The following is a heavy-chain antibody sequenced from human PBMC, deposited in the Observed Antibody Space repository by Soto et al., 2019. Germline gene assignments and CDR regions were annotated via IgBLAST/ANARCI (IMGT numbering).Heavy chain of an antibody. Sequence: ASVKVSCKASGYTFTSYAMHWVRQAPGQRLEWMGWINAGNGNTKYSQKFQGRVTITRDISATTAYMELSSLRSEDTAVYYCASQGGPSYGNEVYFDYWGQGALVTVSS. CDR2: INAGNGNT. J-gene: IGHJ4*02. D-gene: IGHD5-18*01. CDR1: GYTFTSYA. CDR3: ASQGGPSYGNEVYFDY. V-gene: IGHV1-3*01.